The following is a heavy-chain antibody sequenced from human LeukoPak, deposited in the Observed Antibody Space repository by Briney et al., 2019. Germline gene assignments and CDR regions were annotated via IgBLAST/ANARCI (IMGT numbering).Heavy chain of an antibody. CDR2: ISYDGSNK. CDR1: GFTFSSDA. V-gene: IGHV3-30-3*01. D-gene: IGHD3-9*01. J-gene: IGHJ4*02. CDR3: AREGLRYFDWLYSYYFDY. Sequence: GGSLRLSCAASGFTFSSDAMHWVRQAPGKGLEWVAVISYDGSNKYYADSVKGRFTISRDNSKNTLYLQMNSLRAEDTAVYYCAREGLRYFDWLYSYYFDYWGQGTLVTVSS.